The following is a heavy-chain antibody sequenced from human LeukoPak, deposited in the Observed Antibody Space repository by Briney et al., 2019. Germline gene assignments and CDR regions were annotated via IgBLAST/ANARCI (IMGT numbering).Heavy chain of an antibody. D-gene: IGHD1-26*01. J-gene: IGHJ3*02. Sequence: GASVKVSCKASGGTFSSYAISWVRQAPGQGLEWMGRIIPIFGTANYAQKFQGRVTITTDESTSTAYMELSSLRSEDTAVYYCARTRWELTGAFDIWGQGTTVTVSS. CDR1: GGTFSSYA. V-gene: IGHV1-69*05. CDR3: ARTRWELTGAFDI. CDR2: IIPIFGTA.